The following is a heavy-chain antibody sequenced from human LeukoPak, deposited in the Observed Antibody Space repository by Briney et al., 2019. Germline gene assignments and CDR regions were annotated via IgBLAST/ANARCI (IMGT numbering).Heavy chain of an antibody. CDR3: ARVGCSSASSNVAYYYHYYYMDV. J-gene: IGHJ6*03. CDR1: GGYFTGYY. CDR2: INHSGST. V-gene: IGHV4-34*01. D-gene: IGHD2-2*01. Sequence: SETLSLTCAVYGGYFTGYYWTWIRQPPGKGLEWIGEINHSGSTHYNPSLKSRVTISVDTSKNQFSLKVSSVTAADTAVYYCARVGCSSASSNVAYYYHYYYMDVWDKGTTVTVSS.